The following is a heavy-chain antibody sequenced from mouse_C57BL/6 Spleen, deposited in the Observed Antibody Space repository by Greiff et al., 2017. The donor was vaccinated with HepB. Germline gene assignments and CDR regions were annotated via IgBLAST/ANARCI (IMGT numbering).Heavy chain of an antibody. CDR3: ARGEGNLDPFAY. CDR1: GYTFTSYW. CDR2: IDPSDSET. D-gene: IGHD2-1*01. V-gene: IGHV1-52*01. J-gene: IGHJ3*01. Sequence: VQLQQPGAELVRPGSSVKLSCKASGYTFTSYWMHWVKQRPIQGLEWIGNIDPSDSETHYNQKFKDKATLTVDKSSSTAYMQLSSLTSEDSAVYYCARGEGNLDPFAYWGQGTLVTVSA.